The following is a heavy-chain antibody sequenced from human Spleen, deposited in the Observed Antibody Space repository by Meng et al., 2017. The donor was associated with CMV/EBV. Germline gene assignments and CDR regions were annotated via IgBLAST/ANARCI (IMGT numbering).Heavy chain of an antibody. V-gene: IGHV1-2*02. CDR2: INPDSGGT. CDR3: ARTIFGASPSVDY. D-gene: IGHD3-3*01. Sequence: ASVKVSCKASGYTFTGYHMHWVRQAPGQGLEWMGWINPDSGGTNYAQKFQGRVTMTRDTSINTASMELSGLTSDDSAVYYCARTIFGASPSVDYWGQGTLVTVSS. CDR1: GYTFTGYH. J-gene: IGHJ4*02.